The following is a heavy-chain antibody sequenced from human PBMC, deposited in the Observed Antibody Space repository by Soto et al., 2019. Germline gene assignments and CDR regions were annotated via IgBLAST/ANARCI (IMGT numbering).Heavy chain of an antibody. CDR1: GGSFSGYY. D-gene: IGHD2-15*01. J-gene: IGHJ4*02. V-gene: IGHV4-34*01. CDR3: ARGRGYCSGGSCGRRRGFDY. CDR2: INHSGST. Sequence: QVQLQQWGAGLLKPSETLSLTCAVYGGSFSGYYWSWIRQPPGKGLEWIGEINHSGSTNYNPSLKSRITISVVTSKNQFSLKLSSVTAADPAVYYCARGRGYCSGGSCGRRRGFDYWGQGTLVTVSS.